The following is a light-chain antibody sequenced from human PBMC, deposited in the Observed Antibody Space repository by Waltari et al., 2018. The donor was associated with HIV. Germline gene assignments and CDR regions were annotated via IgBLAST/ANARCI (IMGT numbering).Light chain of an antibody. CDR3: QVWDSTDDHWV. V-gene: IGLV3-21*02. Sequence: SYVVTQPPSLSVAPGQTARMTCEGNNIESYSVHWYQLRPGQAPVLVVYDNNDRPPGITGRFFGSNSGNTATLTINRVEADHEADYYCQVWDSTDDHWVFGGGTKLTVL. CDR2: DNN. J-gene: IGLJ3*02. CDR1: NIESYS.